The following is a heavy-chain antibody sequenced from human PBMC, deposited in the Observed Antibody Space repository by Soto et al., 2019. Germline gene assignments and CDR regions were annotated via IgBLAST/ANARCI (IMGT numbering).Heavy chain of an antibody. CDR2: ISDSGGST. CDR1: VFTFISYA. D-gene: IGHD6-13*01. V-gene: IGHV3-23*01. J-gene: IGHJ4*02. CDR3: ARSSPFDY. Sequence: GGSLRLACASSVFTFISYAMSWVRQAPGKGLEWVSTISDSGGSTYYADSVKGRFTISRDISKNTLNLQMNSLRAEDTAVYYCARSSPFDYWGQGTLVTVSS.